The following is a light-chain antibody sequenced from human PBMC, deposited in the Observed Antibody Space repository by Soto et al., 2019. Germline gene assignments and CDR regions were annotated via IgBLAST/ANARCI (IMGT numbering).Light chain of an antibody. CDR3: QQYYIHPSP. J-gene: IGKJ4*01. Sequence: EIVLAQSPGTLSLSKGERATRSCRFSQSVISSYLAWYQQKPGQAPRLLIYGASSRATGIPDRFSGSRSGTDFTLTLTCLQSEDFAPYYSQQYYIHPSPFCGGTNV. CDR1: QSVISSY. V-gene: IGKV3-20*01. CDR2: GAS.